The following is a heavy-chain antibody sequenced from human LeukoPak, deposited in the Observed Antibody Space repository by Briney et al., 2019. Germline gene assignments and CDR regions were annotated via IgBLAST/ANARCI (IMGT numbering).Heavy chain of an antibody. V-gene: IGHV3-30*18. CDR3: AKCTYCSNTSPGGDYFDY. D-gene: IGHD2-2*01. CDR1: GFTFSTFA. CDR2: ISYDGSNK. Sequence: GGSLRLSCGASGFTFSTFAMHWVRQAPGKGLEWVAVISYDGSNKYYADSVKGRFTISRDNSKNTLYLQMNSLRAEDTAVYYCAKCTYCSNTSPGGDYFDYWGQGTLVTVSS. J-gene: IGHJ4*02.